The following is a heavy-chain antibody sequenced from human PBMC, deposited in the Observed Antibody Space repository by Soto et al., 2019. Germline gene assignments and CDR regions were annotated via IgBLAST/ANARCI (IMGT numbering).Heavy chain of an antibody. CDR3: ARHGSY. CDR2: VYFSGTP. V-gene: IGHV4-39*01. Sequence: SETLSLTCTVSGVSITTTSYYWGWIRQPPGKGLEWIGSVYFSGTPYYNPSLKSRVTISVDTSKNHFSLRLSSVTAADTAIYYCARHGSYWGQGTLVTVSS. J-gene: IGHJ4*02. CDR1: GVSITTTSYY.